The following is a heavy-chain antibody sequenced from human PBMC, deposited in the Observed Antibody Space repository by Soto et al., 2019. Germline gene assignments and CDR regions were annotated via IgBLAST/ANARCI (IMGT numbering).Heavy chain of an antibody. CDR2: IFLGDSDT. J-gene: IGHJ4*02. Sequence: GKPLRISCKGSGYSFTSYWIAWVRQLPGKGLEWLGFIFLGDSDTRYSPSFQGMVTISADKSLSTAYPQWSSLKASDTVMYYCASRWGGYGGYYFDYWGQGTLVTVS. D-gene: IGHD3-3*01. CDR1: GYSFTSYW. V-gene: IGHV5-51*01. CDR3: ASRWGGYGGYYFDY.